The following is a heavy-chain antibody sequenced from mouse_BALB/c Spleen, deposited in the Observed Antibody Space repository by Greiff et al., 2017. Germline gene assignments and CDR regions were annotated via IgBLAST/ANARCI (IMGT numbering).Heavy chain of an antibody. Sequence: VKLVESGPGLVAPSQSLSITCTVSGFSLTSYGVHWVRQPPGKGLEWLGVIWAGGSTNYNSALMSRLSISKDNSKSQVFLKMNSLQTDDTAMYYCAIIHYYGYGYAMDYWGQGTSVTVSS. V-gene: IGHV2-9*02. CDR2: IWAGGST. CDR3: AIIHYYGYGYAMDY. J-gene: IGHJ4*01. CDR1: GFSLTSYG. D-gene: IGHD1-2*01.